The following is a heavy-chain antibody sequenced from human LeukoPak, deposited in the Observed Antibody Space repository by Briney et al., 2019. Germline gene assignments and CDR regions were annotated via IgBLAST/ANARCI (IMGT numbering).Heavy chain of an antibody. CDR2: ISTGSSYI. CDR3: ATGTEETTVVTPCY. J-gene: IGHJ4*02. CDR1: GFTFTTYT. V-gene: IGHV3-21*01. D-gene: IGHD4-23*01. Sequence: GGSLRLSCAASGFTFTTYTMNWVRQAPGKGLEWVSSISTGSSYIRYADSVKGRFTISRDNAKNSLYLQMNSLRAEDTAVYYCATGTEETTVVTPCYWGQGTLVTVSS.